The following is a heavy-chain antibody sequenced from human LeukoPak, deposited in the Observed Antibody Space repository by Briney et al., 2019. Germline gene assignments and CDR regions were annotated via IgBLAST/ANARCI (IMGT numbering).Heavy chain of an antibody. V-gene: IGHV3-21*01. Sequence: GGSRRLSCAASGFTFRSYRMNWVRQAPGKGLDWVSSISSSSSYIYYADSVKGRFTISRDNAKNSLYLQMNSLRAEDTAMYYCARELTGTVAFDMWGQGTMVTVSS. J-gene: IGHJ3*02. CDR3: ARELTGTVAFDM. D-gene: IGHD1-20*01. CDR1: GFTFRSYR. CDR2: ISSSSSYI.